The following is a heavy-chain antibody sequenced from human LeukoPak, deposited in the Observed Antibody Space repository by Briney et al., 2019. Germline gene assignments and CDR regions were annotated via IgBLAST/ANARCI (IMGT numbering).Heavy chain of an antibody. CDR2: ISYDGSNK. J-gene: IGHJ4*02. D-gene: IGHD6-13*01. CDR3: ARDSGSSWYFDYFDY. CDR1: GFTFSSYA. Sequence: GRSLRLSCAASGFTFSSYAMHWVRQAPGKGLEWAAVISYDGSNKYYADSVKGRFTISRDNSKNTLYLQMNSLRAEDTAVYYCARDSGSSWYFDYFDYWGQGTLVTVSS. V-gene: IGHV3-30-3*01.